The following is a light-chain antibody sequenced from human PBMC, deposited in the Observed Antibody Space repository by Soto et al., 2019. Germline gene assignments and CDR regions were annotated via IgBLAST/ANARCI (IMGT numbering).Light chain of an antibody. Sequence: QSALTQPASVSGSPGQSITISCTGTSSDVGNYNYVSWYQQYPGRVPKLLIYMVSNRASGVSNRFSGSKSGNTASLTISGLQAEDEADYVCTSPTPGTLYVFGTGTKVTIL. CDR3: TSPTPGTLYV. CDR1: SSDVGNYNY. V-gene: IGLV2-14*01. CDR2: MVS. J-gene: IGLJ1*01.